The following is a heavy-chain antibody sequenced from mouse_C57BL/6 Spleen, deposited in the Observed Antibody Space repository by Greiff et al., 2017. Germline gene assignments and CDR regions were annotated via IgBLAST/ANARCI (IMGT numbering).Heavy chain of an antibody. J-gene: IGHJ2*01. CDR3: ARGEAYYSNLYYFDY. V-gene: IGHV5-17*01. CDR2: ISSGSSTI. CDR1: GFTFSDYG. D-gene: IGHD2-5*01. Sequence: EVKVVESGGGLVKPGGSLKLSCAASGFTFSDYGMHWVRQAPEKGLEWVAYISSGSSTIYYADTVKGRFTISRDNAKNTLFLQMTSLRSEDTAMYYCARGEAYYSNLYYFDYWGQGTTLTVSS.